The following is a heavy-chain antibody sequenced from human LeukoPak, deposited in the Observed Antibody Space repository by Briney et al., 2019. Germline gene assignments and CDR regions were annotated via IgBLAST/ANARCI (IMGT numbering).Heavy chain of an antibody. D-gene: IGHD6-13*01. CDR2: INHSGST. J-gene: IGHJ4*02. V-gene: IGHV4-34*01. Sequence: SETLSLTCAVYGGSLSGYYWSWIRQPPGKGLEWIGEINHSGSTNYNPSLKSRVTISVDTSKNQFSLKLSSVTAADTAVYYCARVPYSSSWYEKFDYWGQGTLVTVSS. CDR3: ARVPYSSSWYEKFDY. CDR1: GGSLSGYY.